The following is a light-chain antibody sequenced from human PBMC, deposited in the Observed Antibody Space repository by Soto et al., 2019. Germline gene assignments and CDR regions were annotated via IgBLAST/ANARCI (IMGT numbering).Light chain of an antibody. CDR2: LEGSGNY. J-gene: IGLJ7*01. Sequence: QSVLTQSSSASASLGSSVKLTCSLDSGHTRHIIAWHQQQPGKPPRYLMKLEGSGNYNKESGVPDRFSGSSSGADRYLTISNLQSEDEADYYCETLDSNIGVFGEGTQLTVL. V-gene: IGLV4-60*03. CDR3: ETLDSNIGV. CDR1: SGHTRHI.